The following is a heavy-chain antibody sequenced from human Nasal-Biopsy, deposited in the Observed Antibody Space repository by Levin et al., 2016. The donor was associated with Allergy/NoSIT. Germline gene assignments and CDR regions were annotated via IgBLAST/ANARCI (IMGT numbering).Heavy chain of an antibody. CDR2: INPSGGST. CDR3: ASSEGFGELFYLHY. V-gene: IGHV1-46*01. D-gene: IGHD3-10*01. Sequence: ASVKVSCKASGYTFTTYYLHWVRQAPGQGLEWMGIINPSGGSTSYAQKFQGRVTMTRDTSTGTVYMEVSSLRSEDTAVYYCASSEGFGELFYLHYWGQGTLVTVSS. CDR1: GYTFTTYY. J-gene: IGHJ4*02.